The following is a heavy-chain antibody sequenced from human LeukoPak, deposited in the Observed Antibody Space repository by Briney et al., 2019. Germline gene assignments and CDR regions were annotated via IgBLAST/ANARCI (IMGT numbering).Heavy chain of an antibody. CDR3: ARESVFDS. V-gene: IGHV3-30-3*01. J-gene: IGHJ4*02. CDR2: ISDDGSNI. Sequence: GGSLRLSCAASGFTFSSYSMNWVRQAPGEGLEWVAVISDDGSNIYYADSVKGRFTISRDNSKNTLYLQMNSLGGEDTAVYYCARESVFDSWGQGTLVTVSS. CDR1: GFTFSSYS.